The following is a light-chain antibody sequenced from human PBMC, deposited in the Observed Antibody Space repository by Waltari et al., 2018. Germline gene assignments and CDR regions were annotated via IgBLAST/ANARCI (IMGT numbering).Light chain of an antibody. Sequence: MTQSPSTLSASVGDRVTTTCRASQSISRWLAWYQQRPGQAPRLLLYGASSRATGIPARFSGSGSGTDFTLTINSLQPEDFALYYCQQYHNWPPWAFGQGTKVEIK. J-gene: IGKJ1*01. CDR2: GAS. V-gene: IGKV3-15*01. CDR1: QSISRW. CDR3: QQYHNWPPWA.